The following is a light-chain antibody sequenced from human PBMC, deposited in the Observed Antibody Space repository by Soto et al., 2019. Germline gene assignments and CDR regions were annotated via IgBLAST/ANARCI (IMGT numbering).Light chain of an antibody. Sequence: QSVLTQPASVSGSPGQSITISCTGTSSDGGYNHVSWYQQHPGKAPKLMIYEVSNRPSGVSNRFSGSKSGNTASLIVSGLQAEDEVDYYCSSYTSSSSYVFGTGTKLTVL. J-gene: IGLJ1*01. CDR1: SSDGGYNH. V-gene: IGLV2-14*01. CDR2: EVS. CDR3: SSYTSSSSYV.